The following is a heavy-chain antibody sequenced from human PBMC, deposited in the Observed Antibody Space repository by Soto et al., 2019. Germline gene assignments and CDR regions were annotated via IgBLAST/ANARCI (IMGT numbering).Heavy chain of an antibody. CDR3: ARVGGPRYYYDSSGYAQDDY. J-gene: IGHJ4*02. V-gene: IGHV1-18*01. CDR2: ISAYNGNT. Sequence: XSVKGSYEASGYTFTSYGISWVRQAPGQGLEWMGWISAYNGNTNYAQKLQGRVTMTTDTSTSTAYMELRSLRSDDTAVYYCARVGGPRYYYDSSGYAQDDYWGQGSLVTVSS. CDR1: GYTFTSYG. D-gene: IGHD3-22*01.